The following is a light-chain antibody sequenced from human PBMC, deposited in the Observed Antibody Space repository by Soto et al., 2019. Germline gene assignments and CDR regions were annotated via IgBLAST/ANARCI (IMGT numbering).Light chain of an antibody. V-gene: IGLV2-11*01. CDR3: CSYTGSYTVL. J-gene: IGLJ2*01. Sequence: QSALTQPRSVSGSPGQSVTISCTGTSSDVGDYNSVSWYQRHPGKAPKLMIYDVSKRPSGVPDRFSGSRSGNTASLTISGLQAEDEADYYCCSYTGSYTVLFGGGTKLIVL. CDR2: DVS. CDR1: SSDVGDYNS.